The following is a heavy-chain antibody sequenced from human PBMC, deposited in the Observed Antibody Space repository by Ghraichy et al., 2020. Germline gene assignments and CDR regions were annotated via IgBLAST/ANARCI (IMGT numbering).Heavy chain of an antibody. J-gene: IGHJ4*02. V-gene: IGHV6-1*01. CDR3: ARVGQEWDSFEY. CDR2: TWYRSKWST. Sequence: SQTLSLTCGISGDSVSSNSAAWNWIRQSPSGGLEWLGRTWYRSKWSTDYATSVKSRITINPDTSKNQFSLQLNSVTPEDTAVYYCARVGQEWDSFEYWGQGRLVTVSS. CDR1: GDSVSSNSAA. D-gene: IGHD1-26*01.